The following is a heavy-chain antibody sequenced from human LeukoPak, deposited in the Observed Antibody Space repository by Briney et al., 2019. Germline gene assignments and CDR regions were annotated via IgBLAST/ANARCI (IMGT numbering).Heavy chain of an antibody. CDR3: ARCAGYYNYFYMDV. V-gene: IGHV3-53*01. Sequence: GGSLRLSCAASGFTVSSNYMTWVRQAPGKGLEWVAILYSEGRTYYADSVKGRFTISRDNSKNGLSLDMNSLRAEDTALYYCARCAGYYNYFYMDVWGRGTTVTVSS. J-gene: IGHJ6*03. CDR2: LYSEGRT. CDR1: GFTVSSNY.